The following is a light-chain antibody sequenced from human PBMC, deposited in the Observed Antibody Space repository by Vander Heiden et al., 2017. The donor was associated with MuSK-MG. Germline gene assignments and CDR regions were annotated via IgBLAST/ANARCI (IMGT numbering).Light chain of an antibody. CDR1: QSISSY. J-gene: IGKJ2*01. CDR2: AAS. Sequence: DIQMPQSPSSLSASVGARVTITCRASQSISSYLNWYQQKPGKAPQLLIYAASRLQRGIGSRYRFSGSGTEITLTISILQPEDDATDDYQWRHSTSSPYTFGQGTKLEIK. V-gene: IGKV1-39*01. CDR3: QWRHSTSSPYT.